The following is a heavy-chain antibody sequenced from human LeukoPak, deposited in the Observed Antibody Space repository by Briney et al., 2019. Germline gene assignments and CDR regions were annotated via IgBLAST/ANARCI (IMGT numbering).Heavy chain of an antibody. J-gene: IGHJ4*02. D-gene: IGHD3-3*01. Sequence: SETLSLTCAVSGGSFSTYYWSWIRQSPGKGLEWIGEINHSGSTDYNPSLKSRVTISVDTSKNQFSLKLSSVTAADTAVYYCARLFAVVTRFFGYWGQGTLVTVSS. CDR2: INHSGST. V-gene: IGHV4-34*01. CDR1: GGSFSTYY. CDR3: ARLFAVVTRFFGY.